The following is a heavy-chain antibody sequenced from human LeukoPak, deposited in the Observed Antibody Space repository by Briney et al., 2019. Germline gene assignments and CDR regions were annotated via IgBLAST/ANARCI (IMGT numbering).Heavy chain of an antibody. V-gene: IGHV1-46*01. CDR2: INPSFGST. CDR1: GYTFTDYY. D-gene: IGHD4-23*01. CDR3: ARELRSVETPRYNYFDY. Sequence: ASVKVSCKASGYTFTDYYIHWVRQAPGRGLEWVGIINPSFGSTTYAQSFQGRVAMTRDTSTSTVYMELSSLRSEDTAVYYCARELRSVETPRYNYFDYWCQGTLVTVSS. J-gene: IGHJ4*02.